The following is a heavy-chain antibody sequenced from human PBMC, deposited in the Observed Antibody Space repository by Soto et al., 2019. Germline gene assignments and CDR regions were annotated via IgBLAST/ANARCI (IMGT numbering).Heavy chain of an antibody. Sequence: KPSDTLSLTCAVYGGSFSGYYSTWIRQPPGKGLEGIGEITHSGSTNYNPSLKSRVTISVDTSKNQFALNLNSVTAADTAVYYCARGSVRGWSYWGQGTLVTVSS. CDR3: ARGSVRGWSY. D-gene: IGHD3-10*02. CDR2: ITHSGST. V-gene: IGHV4-34*01. J-gene: IGHJ4*02. CDR1: GGSFSGYY.